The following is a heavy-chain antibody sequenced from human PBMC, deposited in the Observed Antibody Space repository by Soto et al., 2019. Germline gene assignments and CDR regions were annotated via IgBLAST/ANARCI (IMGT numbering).Heavy chain of an antibody. V-gene: IGHV1-18*01. J-gene: IGHJ4*02. CDR3: ARDLAAAGPFDC. CDR2: ISAYNGNT. D-gene: IGHD6-13*01. Sequence: QVKLVQSGAEVKKPGASVKVSGKASGYTFTNYAFSWVRQAPGQGLEWMGWISAYNGNTNYPQKLQGSVTMTTDTSTSTAYMELRSLRSDDTAVYYCARDLAAAGPFDCWGQGTLVTVSS. CDR1: GYTFTNYA.